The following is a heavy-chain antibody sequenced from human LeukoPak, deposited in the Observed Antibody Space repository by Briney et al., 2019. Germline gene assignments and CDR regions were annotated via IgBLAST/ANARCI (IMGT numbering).Heavy chain of an antibody. CDR3: AKDAHSSGWYYFDY. J-gene: IGHJ4*02. CDR2: ISWNSGSI. CDR1: GFTFDDYA. D-gene: IGHD6-19*01. V-gene: IGHV3-9*01. Sequence: PGRSLRLSCAASGFTFDDYAIHWVRQAPGKGLEWVSGISWNSGSIGYADSVKGRFTISRDNAKNSLYLQMNSLRAEDTALYYCAKDAHSSGWYYFDYWGQGTLVTVSS.